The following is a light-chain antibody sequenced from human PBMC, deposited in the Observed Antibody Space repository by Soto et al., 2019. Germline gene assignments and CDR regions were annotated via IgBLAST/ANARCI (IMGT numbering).Light chain of an antibody. CDR2: DVT. CDR1: SSDVGGYNC. CDR3: CSHSASYTFV. V-gene: IGLV2-11*01. Sequence: QSVLTQLRSVAGSPGQSVTISCTGTSSDVGGYNCVSWYQQHPGKAPQLIIYDVTQRPSGVPDRFSGSKSGNTASLSISGLQAEDEADYYCCSHSASYTFVFGPGTKVTVL. J-gene: IGLJ1*01.